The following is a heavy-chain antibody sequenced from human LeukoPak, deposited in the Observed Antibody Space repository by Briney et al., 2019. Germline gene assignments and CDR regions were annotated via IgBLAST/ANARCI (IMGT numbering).Heavy chain of an antibody. Sequence: SLXXSXXASGFTFSSYGMHWVRQAPGKGLEWVAFIRYDGSNKYYADSVKGRFTISRDNAKKSLYLQINRLRAEDTAVYYCXRDGLHGYEDYWGQGTLVTVSS. CDR1: GFTFSSYG. CDR3: XRDGLHGYEDY. V-gene: IGHV3-30*02. CDR2: IRYDGSNK. J-gene: IGHJ4*02. D-gene: IGHD6-13*01.